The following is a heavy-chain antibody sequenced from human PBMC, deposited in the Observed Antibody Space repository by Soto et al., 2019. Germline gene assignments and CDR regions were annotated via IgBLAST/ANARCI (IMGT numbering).Heavy chain of an antibody. J-gene: IGHJ4*02. V-gene: IGHV4-59*01. CDR2: IYYSGST. Sequence: LEILSLTCTVSGDSISSYYLSWIRQPPGEGLEWIGYIYYSGSTNYNPSLKSRVTISVDTSKNQFSLKLSSVTAADTAVYYCARLRTYISSWYPDYWGQGTLVTVSS. CDR3: ARLRTYISSWYPDY. D-gene: IGHD6-13*01. CDR1: GDSISSYY.